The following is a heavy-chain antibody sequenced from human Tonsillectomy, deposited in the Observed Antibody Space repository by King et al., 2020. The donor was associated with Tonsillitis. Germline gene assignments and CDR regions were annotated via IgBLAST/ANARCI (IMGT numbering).Heavy chain of an antibody. J-gene: IGHJ4*02. CDR2: IWHDGSNK. CDR3: VSDCSGGSCYSGVDY. D-gene: IGHD2-15*01. Sequence: QLVQSGGGVVQPERSLRLSCAASGFTFSSYGMHWVRQAPGKGLEWVAVIWHDGSNKYYADSVKGRFTISRDNSKNTLYLQMNSLRAEDTAVYYCVSDCSGGSCYSGVDYWGQGTLVTVSS. V-gene: IGHV3-33*08. CDR1: GFTFSSYG.